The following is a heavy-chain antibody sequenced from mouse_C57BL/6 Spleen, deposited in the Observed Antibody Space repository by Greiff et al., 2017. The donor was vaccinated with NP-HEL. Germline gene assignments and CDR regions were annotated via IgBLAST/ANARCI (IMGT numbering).Heavy chain of an antibody. Sequence: VKLMESGPELVKPGASVKISCKASGYAFSSSWMNWVKQRPGKGLEWIGRIYPGDGDTYYNGKFKGKATLTADKSSSTAYMQLSSLTSEDSAVYFCARLRDYDEDWGQGTLVTVSA. V-gene: IGHV1-82*01. CDR3: ARLRDYDED. CDR2: IYPGDGDT. D-gene: IGHD2-4*01. CDR1: GYAFSSSW. J-gene: IGHJ3*01.